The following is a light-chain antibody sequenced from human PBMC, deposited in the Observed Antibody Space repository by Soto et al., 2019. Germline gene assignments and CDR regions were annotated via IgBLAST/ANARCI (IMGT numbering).Light chain of an antibody. J-gene: IGKJ2*01. CDR2: LGS. Sequence: DIVMTQSPLSLTVTPGEPASISCRSSQSLLHSSGNNYLDWYLQRPGQSPQLLIYLGSNRASGVPDRFSGSGSGTVFTLKISRVEAEDVGVYYCMQALQTPGAFGQGTKLEIK. CDR1: QSLLHSSGNNY. V-gene: IGKV2-28*01. CDR3: MQALQTPGA.